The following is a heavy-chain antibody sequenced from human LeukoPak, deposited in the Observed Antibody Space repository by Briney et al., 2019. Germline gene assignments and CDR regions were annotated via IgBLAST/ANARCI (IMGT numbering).Heavy chain of an antibody. CDR2: INHYGRT. D-gene: IGHD6-6*01. CDR1: GESFSTYY. V-gene: IGHV4-34*01. J-gene: IGHJ6*03. CDR3: ARGVRQLDLKYYYYFYMDV. Sequence: PSETLSLTCAVYGESFSTYYWTWIRQSPGKGLEWIGEINHYGRTNYNPSLKSRVTISADTSKNQFSLRLNSVTAADTSVYYCARGVRQLDLKYYYYFYMDVWGKGTTVTVSS.